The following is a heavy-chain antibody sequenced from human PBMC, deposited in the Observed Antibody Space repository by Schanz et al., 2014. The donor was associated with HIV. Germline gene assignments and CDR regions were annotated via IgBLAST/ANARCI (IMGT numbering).Heavy chain of an antibody. V-gene: IGHV3-33*06. CDR3: AKAAVTDYLDY. Sequence: QVQLVESGGGVVQPGRSLRLSCAASGFTFSSYGMHWVRQAPGKGLEWVAVIWYDGSNKYYADSVKGRFTISRDNSKNTLYLQMNSLRTEDTAVYYCAKAAVTDYLDYWAREPWSPSPQ. CDR2: IWYDGSNK. CDR1: GFTFSSYG. J-gene: IGHJ4*02. D-gene: IGHD2-21*02.